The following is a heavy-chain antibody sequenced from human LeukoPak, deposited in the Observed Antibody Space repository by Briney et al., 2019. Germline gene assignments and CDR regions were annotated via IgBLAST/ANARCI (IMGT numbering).Heavy chain of an antibody. Sequence: ASVKVSCKASGGTFSSYAISWVRQAPGQGLEWMGGIIPIFGTANYAQKFQGRVTITADESTSTAYMELSSLRSEDTAVYYCARTYGDYYYYGVDVWGQGTTVTVSS. CDR1: GGTFSSYA. CDR3: ARTYGDYYYYGVDV. V-gene: IGHV1-69*13. D-gene: IGHD4-17*01. CDR2: IIPIFGTA. J-gene: IGHJ6*02.